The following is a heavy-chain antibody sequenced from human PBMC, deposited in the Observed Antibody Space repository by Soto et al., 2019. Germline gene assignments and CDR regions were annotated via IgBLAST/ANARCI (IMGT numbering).Heavy chain of an antibody. Sequence: PGGSLRLSCAASGFTFSSYGMHWVRQAPGKGLEWVAVIWYDGSNKYYADSVKGRFTISRDNSKNTLYLQMNSLRAEDTAVYYCARGPRIAVAGGVFDYWGQGTLVTVSS. CDR2: IWYDGSNK. CDR3: ARGPRIAVAGGVFDY. D-gene: IGHD6-19*01. J-gene: IGHJ4*02. V-gene: IGHV3-33*01. CDR1: GFTFSSYG.